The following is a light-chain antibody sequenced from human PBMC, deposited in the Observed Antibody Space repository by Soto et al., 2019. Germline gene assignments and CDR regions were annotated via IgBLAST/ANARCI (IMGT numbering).Light chain of an antibody. CDR3: CSYADSSTSKV. CDR1: SNDVGTYKP. CDR2: EDT. J-gene: IGLJ3*02. V-gene: IGLV2-23*01. Sequence: QSALTQPASVSGPPGQSITISCTETSNDVGTYKPVSWYQQHPGKAPKLMIYEDTKRPSGVSNRFSGSKSGNTASLTISGLQPEDEADYYCCSYADSSTSKVFGGGTKLTVL.